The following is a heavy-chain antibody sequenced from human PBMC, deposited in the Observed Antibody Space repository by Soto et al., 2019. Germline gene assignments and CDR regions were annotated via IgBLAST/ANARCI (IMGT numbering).Heavy chain of an antibody. D-gene: IGHD3-22*01. CDR2: ISAYNGNT. CDR1: GYTFTSYG. Sequence: QVQLVQSGAEVKKPGASLKVSCKASGYTFTSYGISWVRQAPGQGLEWMGWISAYNGNTNYAQKLQGRVTMTTDTSTSTAYMELRSLRSDDTAVYYCARDLRWVTMIVVVWAGYFDYWGQGTLVTVSS. J-gene: IGHJ4*02. V-gene: IGHV1-18*01. CDR3: ARDLRWVTMIVVVWAGYFDY.